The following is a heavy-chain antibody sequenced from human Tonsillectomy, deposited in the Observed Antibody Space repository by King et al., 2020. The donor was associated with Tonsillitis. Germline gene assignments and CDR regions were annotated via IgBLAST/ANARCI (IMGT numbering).Heavy chain of an antibody. Sequence: QLVQSGAEVKKPGSSVKVSCKASGDTFSSYSISWVRQAPGQGLEWMGGTIPLFGTANYAQKFQGRVTIIADGSTSTVYMELSSLRSEDTAGYYCAGAEDTAMAYYMDVWGKGTTVTVSS. CDR2: TIPLFGTA. J-gene: IGHJ6*03. V-gene: IGHV1-69*01. CDR3: AGAEDTAMAYYMDV. D-gene: IGHD5-18*01. CDR1: GDTFSSYS.